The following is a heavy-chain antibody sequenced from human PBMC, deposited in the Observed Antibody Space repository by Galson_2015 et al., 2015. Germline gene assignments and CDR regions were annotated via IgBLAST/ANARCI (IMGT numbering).Heavy chain of an antibody. Sequence: SLRLSCAASGFTFNTFAMYWVRQAPGQGLERVTFISFDGSEKYDGDSVKGRFTISRDNTRNTLSLQLNSLRPEDTAVYYCARSGGTGRPLDFWGQGTLVIVSS. CDR2: ISFDGSEK. CDR3: ARSGGTGRPLDF. CDR1: GFTFNTFA. D-gene: IGHD3-10*01. V-gene: IGHV3-30*01. J-gene: IGHJ4*02.